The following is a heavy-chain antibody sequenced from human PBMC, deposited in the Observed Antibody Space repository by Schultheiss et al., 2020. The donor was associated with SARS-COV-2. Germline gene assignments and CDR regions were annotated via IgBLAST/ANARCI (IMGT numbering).Heavy chain of an antibody. Sequence: GGSLRLSCAASGFTVSSNYMSWVRQAPGKGLEWVSVIYSGGSTYYADSVKGRFIISRDNSKNTLYLQMNSLRAEDTAVYYCAKDKYCSGGSCYFPLPHYYYGMDVWGQGTTVTVSS. J-gene: IGHJ6*02. CDR2: IYSGGST. V-gene: IGHV3-53*01. CDR3: AKDKYCSGGSCYFPLPHYYYGMDV. D-gene: IGHD2-15*01. CDR1: GFTVSSNY.